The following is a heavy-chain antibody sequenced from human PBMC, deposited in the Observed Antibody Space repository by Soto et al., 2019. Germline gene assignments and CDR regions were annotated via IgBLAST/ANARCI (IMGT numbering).Heavy chain of an antibody. CDR3: TRDKY. J-gene: IGHJ4*02. CDR2: VKGDGSER. CDR1: GFTFSNYW. V-gene: IGHV3-7*05. Sequence: PGGSLRLSCAASGFTFSNYWMSWVRQAPGKGLEWVANVKGDGSERYYVDSVKGRFTISRDNAKNSLYLQMNSLRAEDTAVYFCTRDKYGGQGTLVTVSS.